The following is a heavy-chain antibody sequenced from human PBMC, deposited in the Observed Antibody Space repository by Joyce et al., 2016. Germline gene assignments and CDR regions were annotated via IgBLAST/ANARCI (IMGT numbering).Heavy chain of an antibody. CDR2: ISSTGST. CDR3: ARDRGYYFDD. V-gene: IGHV4-59*02. Sequence: QVHLQESGPGLVKSSETLSLTCTLSGHSVTSLFWNWIRQPPGKGREWVAHISSTGSTKYNPSLKSRATISLDARRNQFSLKLTSVTAADTAIYYCARDRGYYFDDWGQGTLVAVSS. J-gene: IGHJ4*02. CDR1: GHSVTSLF.